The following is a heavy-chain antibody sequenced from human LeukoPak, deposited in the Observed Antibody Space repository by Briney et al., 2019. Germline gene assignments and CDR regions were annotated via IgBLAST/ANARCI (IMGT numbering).Heavy chain of an antibody. Sequence: SVTVSCKASGDTFNSYIISWVRQAPGRGLEWMGRITPILGIANYAQKFRGRVTITADKSTSTAYMDLSSLRSEDTAVYYCARARYYYESSGYYDYFDYWGQGTLVTVSS. CDR3: ARARYYYESSGYYDYFDY. D-gene: IGHD3-22*01. J-gene: IGHJ4*02. V-gene: IGHV1-69*02. CDR2: ITPILGIA. CDR1: GDTFNSYI.